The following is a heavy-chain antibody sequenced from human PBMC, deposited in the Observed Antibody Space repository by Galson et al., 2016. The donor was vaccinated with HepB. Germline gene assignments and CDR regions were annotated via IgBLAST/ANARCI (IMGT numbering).Heavy chain of an antibody. Sequence: SLRLSCAGSGFIFRNYWMTWVRQTPGKGLEWVAHIKHDGSEEYYVDSVKGRFTISRDNAKNSLSLQMNGLTAEDTAVYFCAGDVVAGTPTEFFYYGLAVWGRGTTVAVSS. V-gene: IGHV3-7*01. J-gene: IGHJ6*04. CDR1: GFIFRNYW. CDR3: AGDVVAGTPTEFFYYGLAV. D-gene: IGHD6-19*01. CDR2: IKHDGSEE.